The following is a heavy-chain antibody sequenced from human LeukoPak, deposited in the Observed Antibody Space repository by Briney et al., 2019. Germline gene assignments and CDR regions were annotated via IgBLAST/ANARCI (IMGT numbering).Heavy chain of an antibody. CDR2: INPSGGST. CDR1: AYTFTSYY. V-gene: IGHV1-46*01. Sequence: ASVKVSCKASAYTFTSYYIHWVRQAPGPGLEWVGIINPSGGSTSYAQKFQGRVTMTRDTSTSTVYMELSSLRSDDTAVYYCARSRTMSDYWGQGTLVTVSS. D-gene: IGHD5-24*01. CDR3: ARSRTMSDY. J-gene: IGHJ4*02.